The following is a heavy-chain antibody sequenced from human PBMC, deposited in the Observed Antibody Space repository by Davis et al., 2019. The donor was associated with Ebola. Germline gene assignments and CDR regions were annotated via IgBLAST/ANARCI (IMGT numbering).Heavy chain of an antibody. Sequence: GGSLRLSCAASGFTFSSYAMNWVRQAPGKGLEWVSYISTTGSIIYYADSVKGRFTISRDNAMNSLYLQMNSLRAEDTAVYYCARESLWGSGSSRTDSGWGQGTLVTVSS. CDR2: ISTTGSII. J-gene: IGHJ4*02. V-gene: IGHV3-48*03. CDR1: GFTFSSYA. CDR3: ARESLWGSGSSRTDSG. D-gene: IGHD3-10*01.